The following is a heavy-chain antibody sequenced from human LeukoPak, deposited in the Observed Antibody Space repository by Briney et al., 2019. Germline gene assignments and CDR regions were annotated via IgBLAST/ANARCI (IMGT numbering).Heavy chain of an antibody. Sequence: PSETLSLTCTVSGGSISGYYWSWIRQPPGKGLEWIGYIYYSGSSNYNPSLRSRVTISVDTSKNQFSLKLSSVTAADTAVYYCARHYAFWSGPFDYWGQGTLVTVSS. CDR2: IYYSGSS. D-gene: IGHD3-3*01. CDR3: ARHYAFWSGPFDY. J-gene: IGHJ4*02. CDR1: GGSISGYY. V-gene: IGHV4-59*08.